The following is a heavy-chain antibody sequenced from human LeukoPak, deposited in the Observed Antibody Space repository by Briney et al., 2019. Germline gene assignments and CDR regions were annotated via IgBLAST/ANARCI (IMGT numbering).Heavy chain of an antibody. Sequence: SETLSLTCTVSGDSISSSHYYWGWIRQSPGKGLEWIGSIYSGGETHYNPSLNSRVTIFLDTSENRFSLNLISVTATDTAVYYCVRDYSNFVQGDWGQGTLVTVSS. J-gene: IGHJ4*02. D-gene: IGHD4-11*01. CDR1: GDSISSSHYY. V-gene: IGHV4-39*02. CDR3: VRDYSNFVQGD. CDR2: IYSGGET.